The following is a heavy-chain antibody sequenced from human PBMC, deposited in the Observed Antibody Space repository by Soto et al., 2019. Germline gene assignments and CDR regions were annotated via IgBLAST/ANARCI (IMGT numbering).Heavy chain of an antibody. V-gene: IGHV3-30-3*01. D-gene: IGHD5-18*01. Sequence: QVQLVESGGGVVQPGRYLRRSCAASGFTFSNYAIHWVRQAPGKGLEWVAVLSFDGNNIHYADSVKGRFTVSRDNSKTTLFLQMNSLRPEDTALYYCARGPIGDAAMVTNYFDYWGQGTLVTVSS. CDR3: ARGPIGDAAMVTNYFDY. CDR1: GFTFSNYA. J-gene: IGHJ4*02. CDR2: LSFDGNNI.